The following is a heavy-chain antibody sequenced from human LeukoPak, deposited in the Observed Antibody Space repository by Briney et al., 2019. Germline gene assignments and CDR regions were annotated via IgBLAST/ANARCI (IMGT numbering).Heavy chain of an antibody. V-gene: IGHV1-46*01. J-gene: IGHJ5*02. D-gene: IGHD6-19*01. CDR2: INPSGGST. CDR1: GYTFTTYY. Sequence: ASVKVSCKSSGYTFTTYYMHWVRQAPGQGLEWMGIINPSGGSTSYAQKFQGRVTVTRDMSTSTAYMELRSLRSDDTAVYYCARDRRRGNSSGWYVDWFDPWGQGTLVTVSS. CDR3: ARDRRRGNSSGWYVDWFDP.